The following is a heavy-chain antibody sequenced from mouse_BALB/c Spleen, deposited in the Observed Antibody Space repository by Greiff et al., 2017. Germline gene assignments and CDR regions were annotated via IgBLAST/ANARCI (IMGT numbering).Heavy chain of an antibody. J-gene: IGHJ3*01. Sequence: VQLQQSGAELMKPGASVKISCKATGYTFSSYWIEWVKQRPGHGLEWIGEILPGSGSTNYNEKFKGKATFTADTSSNTAYMQLSSLTSEDSAVYYCARLGYYGSSYWFAYWGQGTLVTVSA. CDR3: ARLGYYGSSYWFAY. V-gene: IGHV1-9*01. D-gene: IGHD1-1*01. CDR2: ILPGSGST. CDR1: GYTFSSYW.